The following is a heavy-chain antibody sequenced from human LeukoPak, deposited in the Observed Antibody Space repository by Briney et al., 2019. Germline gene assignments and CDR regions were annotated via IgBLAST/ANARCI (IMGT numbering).Heavy chain of an antibody. CDR3: ARVSYGSNWFDP. D-gene: IGHD5-18*01. CDR1: GYTFTGYY. CDR2: INPNSGGT. Sequence: ASVKVSCKASGYTFTGYYMHWVRQAPGQGLEWMGWINPNSGGTNYAQKFQGRVTMTRDSSISTAYMELSRLRSDDTAVYYCARVSYGSNWFDPWGQGTLVTVSS. V-gene: IGHV1-2*02. J-gene: IGHJ5*02.